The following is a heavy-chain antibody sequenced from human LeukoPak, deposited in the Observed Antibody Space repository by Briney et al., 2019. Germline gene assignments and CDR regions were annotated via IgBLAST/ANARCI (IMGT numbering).Heavy chain of an antibody. V-gene: IGHV1-69*05. CDR1: GGIVTTYS. D-gene: IGHD3-10*02. CDR3: ARGRSGTKSGGSDY. Sequence: AASVKVSCKASGGIVTTYSLTWVRQAPGQGLEWMGGIIPMFGTPNYAQKFQGRVTITTGDSTSTAYLELSSLRSEDTAVYYCARGRSGTKSGGSDYWGQGTLVTVSS. J-gene: IGHJ4*02. CDR2: IIPMFGTP.